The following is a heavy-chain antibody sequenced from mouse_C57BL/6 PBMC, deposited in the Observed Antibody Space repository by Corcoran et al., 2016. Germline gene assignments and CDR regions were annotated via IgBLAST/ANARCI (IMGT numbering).Heavy chain of an antibody. CDR2: INPNNGGT. Sequence: EVQLQQSGPELVKPGASVKISCKASGYTFTDYYMNWVKQSHGKSLEWIGDINPNNGGTSYNQKFKGKATLTVDKSSSTAYMELRSLTSEDSAVYYCASPLFPKNWDGGDYWGQGTSVTVSS. D-gene: IGHD4-1*01. J-gene: IGHJ4*01. V-gene: IGHV1-26*01. CDR3: ASPLFPKNWDGGDY. CDR1: GYTFTDYY.